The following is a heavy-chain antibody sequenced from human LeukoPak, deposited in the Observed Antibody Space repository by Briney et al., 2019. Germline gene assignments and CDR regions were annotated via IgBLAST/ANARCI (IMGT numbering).Heavy chain of an antibody. Sequence: GESLKISCKGSGHSFTSYWIGWVRQRPGKGLEGIGIIYPGNSDTRYSPSFQGQVTISDEQYIRIDYLQWSRLKASDTVMYYCARPSASRSGYDSVYYWGQGTLVTVSS. J-gene: IGHJ4*02. D-gene: IGHD5-12*01. CDR1: GHSFTSYW. CDR2: IYPGNSDT. V-gene: IGHV5-51*01. CDR3: ARPSASRSGYDSVYY.